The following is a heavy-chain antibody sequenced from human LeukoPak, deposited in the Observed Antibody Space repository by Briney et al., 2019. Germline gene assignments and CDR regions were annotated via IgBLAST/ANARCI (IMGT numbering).Heavy chain of an antibody. V-gene: IGHV1-46*01. Sequence: ASVKVSCKASGYTFTSYSMHWVRQAPGQGLEWMGIINPSGGSTSYAQKFQGRVTMTRDTSTSTVYMELSSLRSEDTAVYYCARGGSCNSASGGDCSHLLIAWGQGTLVTVSS. CDR1: GYTFTSYS. D-gene: IGHD2-21*02. CDR3: ARGGSCNSASGGDCSHLLIA. J-gene: IGHJ5*02. CDR2: INPSGGST.